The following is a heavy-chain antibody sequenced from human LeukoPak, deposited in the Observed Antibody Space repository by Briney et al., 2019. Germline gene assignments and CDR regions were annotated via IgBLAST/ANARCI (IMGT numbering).Heavy chain of an antibody. CDR2: IIPIFGTA. CDR3: ARVELTLANYYYYYGMDV. CDR1: GGTFSSYA. V-gene: IGHV1-69*13. D-gene: IGHD1-26*01. J-gene: IGHJ6*04. Sequence: ASVKVSCKASGGTFSSYAISWVRQAPGQGLEWMGGIIPIFGTANYAQKFQGRVTITADESTSTAYMELSSLRSEDTAVYYCARVELTLANYYYYYGMDVWGKGTTVTVSS.